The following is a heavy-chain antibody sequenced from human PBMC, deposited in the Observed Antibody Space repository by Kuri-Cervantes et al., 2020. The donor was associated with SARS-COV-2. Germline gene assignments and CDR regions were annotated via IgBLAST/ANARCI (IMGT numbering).Heavy chain of an antibody. CDR3: ARPPAVGAVAGTEDAFDI. V-gene: IGHV1-18*01. CDR1: GYTFTSYG. CDR2: ISAYNGNT. J-gene: IGHJ3*02. Sequence: ASVKDSCKASGYTFTSYGISWVRQAPGQGLEWMGWISAYNGNTNYAQKLQGRVTMTTDTSTSTAYMELRSLRSDDTAVYYCARPPAVGAVAGTEDAFDIWGQGTMVTVSS. D-gene: IGHD6-19*01.